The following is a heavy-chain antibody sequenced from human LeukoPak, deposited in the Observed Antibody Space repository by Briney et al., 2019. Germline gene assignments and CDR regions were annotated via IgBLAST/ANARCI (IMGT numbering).Heavy chain of an antibody. CDR3: ARDRGVVPAAIDY. Sequence: ASVKVSCKASGYTFTSYGINWVRQAPGQGLEWMGRIIPILGIANYAQKFQGRVTITADKSTSTAYMELSSLRSEDTAVYYCARDRGVVPAAIDYWGQGTLVTVSS. CDR2: IIPILGIA. V-gene: IGHV1-69*04. J-gene: IGHJ4*02. D-gene: IGHD2-2*01. CDR1: GYTFTSYG.